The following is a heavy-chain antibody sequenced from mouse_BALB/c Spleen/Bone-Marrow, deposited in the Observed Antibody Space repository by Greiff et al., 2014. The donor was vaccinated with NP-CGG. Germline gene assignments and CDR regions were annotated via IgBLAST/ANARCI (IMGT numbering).Heavy chain of an antibody. Sequence: VMLVESGPGLVQPSQSLSITCTVSGFSLTSYGVHWVRQSPGKGLEWLGVIWSGGSTDYNAAFISRLSISKDNSKNQVFFKMNSLQANDTAIYYCARRLRYYAMDYWGQGTSVTVSS. V-gene: IGHV2-2*02. CDR3: ARRLRYYAMDY. D-gene: IGHD2-2*01. CDR2: IWSGGST. CDR1: GFSLTSYG. J-gene: IGHJ4*01.